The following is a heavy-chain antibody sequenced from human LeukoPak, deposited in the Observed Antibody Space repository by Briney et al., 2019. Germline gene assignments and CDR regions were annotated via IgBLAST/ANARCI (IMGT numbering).Heavy chain of an antibody. J-gene: IGHJ6*02. V-gene: IGHV4/OR15-8*01. CDR2: IHHNGTR. Sequence: SETLSLTCGVSIGSINSGNWWTWVRQSPGKGLEWIGEIHHNGTRNYNPSLKSRVTISADTFKNHFSLIVTSLIAADTAVYLLPDEGCQHYKYGMDVWGQGTTVIVSS. D-gene: IGHD1-14*01. CDR1: IGSINSGNW. CDR3: PDEGCQHYKYGMDV.